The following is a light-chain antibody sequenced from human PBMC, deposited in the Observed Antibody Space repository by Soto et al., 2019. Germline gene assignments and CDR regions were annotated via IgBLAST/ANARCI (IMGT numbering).Light chain of an antibody. V-gene: IGKV1-5*03. CDR1: QYINTW. J-gene: IGKJ2*01. CDR3: QQYQGFPFT. Sequence: DIQMTQSPSTLSASVGDRVIITCRASQYINTWLAWYQQKPGRAPKLLIYSSSSLESGVPSRCSGSGSGSEFTLTISSLQSDDFATYYCQQYQGFPFTFGQGTKLEI. CDR2: SSS.